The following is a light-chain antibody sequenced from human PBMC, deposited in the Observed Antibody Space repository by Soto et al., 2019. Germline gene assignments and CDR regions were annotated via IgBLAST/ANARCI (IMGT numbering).Light chain of an antibody. CDR1: RRLGSSN. J-gene: IGKJ2*01. Sequence: EIVLTQSPGTLSLSPGERATPSCRASRRLGSSNLAWYQQKPGQAPRLLIYGASSRATGIPDRFSGSGSGTDFTLTISRLEPEDFAVYYCQQYGSSPQTFGQGTKLEIK. CDR2: GAS. V-gene: IGKV3-20*01. CDR3: QQYGSSPQT.